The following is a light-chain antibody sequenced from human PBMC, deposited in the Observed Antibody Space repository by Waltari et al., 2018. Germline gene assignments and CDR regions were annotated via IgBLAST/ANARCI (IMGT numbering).Light chain of an antibody. J-gene: IGLJ1*01. CDR1: SSDVGRYNY. CDR3: CSYAGNSYV. V-gene: IGLV2-11*01. CDR2: DVS. Sequence: QSALTQPRSVSGSPGQSVTISCTGTSSDVGRYNYVSGYQQHPGKAPKLMIYDVSKRPSGVPDRFSGSKSGHTGSLTVSVLQAEDEADYYCCSYAGNSYVFGTGTQVTVL.